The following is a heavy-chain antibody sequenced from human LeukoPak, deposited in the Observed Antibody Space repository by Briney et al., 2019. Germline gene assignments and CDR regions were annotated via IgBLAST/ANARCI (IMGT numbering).Heavy chain of an antibody. Sequence: SQTLSLTCTVSGGSIRSGGYYWSWIRQHPGKGLEWIGYIYYSGSTYYNPSLKSRVTISVDTSKNQFSLKLSSVTAADTAVYYCARGQDGYEIHWGQGTLVTASS. CDR3: ARGQDGYEIH. CDR2: IYYSGST. V-gene: IGHV4-31*03. D-gene: IGHD5-12*01. J-gene: IGHJ4*02. CDR1: GGSIRSGGYY.